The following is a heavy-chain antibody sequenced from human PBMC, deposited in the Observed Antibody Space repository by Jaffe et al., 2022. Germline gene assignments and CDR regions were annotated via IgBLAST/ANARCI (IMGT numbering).Heavy chain of an antibody. J-gene: IGHJ4*02. Sequence: QVQLQQWGAGLLKPSETLSLTCAVYGGSFSGYYWSWIRQPPGKGLEWIGEINHSGSTNYNPSLKSRVTISVDTSKNQFSLKLSSVTAADTAVYYCARDDYFDYWGQGTLVTVSS. CDR3: ARDDYFDY. V-gene: IGHV4-34*01. CDR1: GGSFSGYY. CDR2: INHSGST.